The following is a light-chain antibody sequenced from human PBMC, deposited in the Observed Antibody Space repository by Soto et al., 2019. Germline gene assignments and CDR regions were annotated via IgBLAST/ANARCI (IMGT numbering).Light chain of an antibody. CDR1: SSDVGSYNR. CDR3: SSYTSSSTRV. CDR2: EVS. Sequence: QSALTQPASVSGSPGQSITIPCTGTSSDVGSYNRVSWYQQPPGTAPKLMIYEVSNRPSGVPDRFSGSKSGNTASLTISGLQAEDEADDYCSSYTSSSTRVFGTGTKLTVL. J-gene: IGLJ1*01. V-gene: IGLV2-18*02.